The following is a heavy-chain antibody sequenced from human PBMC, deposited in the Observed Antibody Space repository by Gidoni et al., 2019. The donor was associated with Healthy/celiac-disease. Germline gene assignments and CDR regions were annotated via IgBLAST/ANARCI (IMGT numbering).Heavy chain of an antibody. Sequence: EVQLLESGGGLVQPGGSQRLSCAASGFTFSRYAMSWVRQAPGKGLEWVSASSGSGGSTYYADSVKGRFTISRDNSKNTLYLQMNSLRAEDTAVYYCAKAGDYGDYVGYFDYWGQGTLVTVSS. CDR1: GFTFSRYA. D-gene: IGHD4-17*01. CDR2: SSGSGGST. CDR3: AKAGDYGDYVGYFDY. J-gene: IGHJ4*02. V-gene: IGHV3-23*01.